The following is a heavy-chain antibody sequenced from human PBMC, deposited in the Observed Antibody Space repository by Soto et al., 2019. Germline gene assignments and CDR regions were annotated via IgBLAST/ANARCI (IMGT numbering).Heavy chain of an antibody. J-gene: IGHJ4*02. Sequence: SETLSLTCAVYGGSFSGYYWSWIRQPPGKGLEWIGEINHSGSTNYNPSLKSRVTISVDTSKNQFSLKLSSVTAADTAVYYCARVPLYDSSGYQRNEETDYWGQGTLVTVSS. CDR1: GGSFSGYY. D-gene: IGHD3-22*01. CDR3: ARVPLYDSSGYQRNEETDY. V-gene: IGHV4-34*01. CDR2: INHSGST.